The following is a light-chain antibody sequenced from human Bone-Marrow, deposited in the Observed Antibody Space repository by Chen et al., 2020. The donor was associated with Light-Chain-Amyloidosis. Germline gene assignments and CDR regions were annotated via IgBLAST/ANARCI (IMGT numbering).Light chain of an antibody. CDR2: EIT. J-gene: IGLJ1*01. V-gene: IGLV2-14*01. CDR1: SSDVGGDNH. Sequence: QSALTQPASVSGSPGQSITISCTGTSSDVGGDNHVSWYQQHPEKAPKLMIYEITNRPSWVPDRFSGSKSDNTASLTISGLQPEDEADYFCSSYTITNTLVFGSGTRVTGL. CDR3: SSYTITNTLV.